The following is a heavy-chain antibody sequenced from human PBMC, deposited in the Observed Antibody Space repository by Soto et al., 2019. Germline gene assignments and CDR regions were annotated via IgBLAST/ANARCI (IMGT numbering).Heavy chain of an antibody. J-gene: IGHJ6*02. CDR1: GYSFTAYS. D-gene: IGHD5-12*01. V-gene: IGHV1-2*02. CDR3: ARDNLHSMATNGGYYYSGMDV. Sequence: VASVKVSCKGSGYSFTAYSMHWVRQAPGQGLEWMGWFNPNSGDTIYAQKFQGRVTLTRDTSISTAYLELTRLRSDDTAVYYCARDNLHSMATNGGYYYSGMDVWGHGTTVTVSS. CDR2: FNPNSGDT.